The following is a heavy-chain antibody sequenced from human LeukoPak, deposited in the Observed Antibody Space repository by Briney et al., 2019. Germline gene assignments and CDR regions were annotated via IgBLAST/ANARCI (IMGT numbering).Heavy chain of an antibody. CDR1: GFTFSSYA. Sequence: GGSLRLSCAASGFTFSSYAMHWVRQAPGKGLEYVSAISSNGGSTYYANSVKGRFTISRDNSKNTLYLQMGSLRAEDMAVYYCAREPHDVHPSWGDAFDIWGQGTMVTVSS. D-gene: IGHD3-16*01. V-gene: IGHV3-64*01. CDR2: ISSNGGST. CDR3: AREPHDVHPSWGDAFDI. J-gene: IGHJ3*02.